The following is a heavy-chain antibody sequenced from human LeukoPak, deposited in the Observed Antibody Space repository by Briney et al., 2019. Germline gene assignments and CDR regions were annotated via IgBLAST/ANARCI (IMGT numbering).Heavy chain of an antibody. CDR2: ISHGSTRI. CDR3: GRDVGYGYAMDS. J-gene: IGHJ4*02. Sequence: GGSLRLSCAASGFTFSSYSFNWVRQAPGKGLEWISYISHGSTRIFYADFVEGRFTVSRDDAKDALYLQMNSLRAEDTAVYYCGRDVGYGYAMDSCGQGTLVTVSS. D-gene: IGHD5-18*01. V-gene: IGHV3-48*01. CDR1: GFTFSSYS.